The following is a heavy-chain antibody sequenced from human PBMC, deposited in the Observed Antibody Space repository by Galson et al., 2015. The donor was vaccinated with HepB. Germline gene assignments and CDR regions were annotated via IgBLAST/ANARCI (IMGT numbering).Heavy chain of an antibody. CDR3: SRTLPGIDLDY. J-gene: IGHJ4*02. Sequence: SLRLSCAASGFTFSDYYMEWVRQAPGKGLEWVGRVRHKARRYTTDYVASVEGRFTISRDDSKNSLYLQMDSLKTEDMAVYYCSRTLPGIDLDYWGQGTLVTVSS. D-gene: IGHD3-3*02. CDR1: GFTFSDYY. V-gene: IGHV3-72*01. CDR2: VRHKARRYTT.